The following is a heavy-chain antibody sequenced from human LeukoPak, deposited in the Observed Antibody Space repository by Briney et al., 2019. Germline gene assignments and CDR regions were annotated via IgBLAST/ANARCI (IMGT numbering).Heavy chain of an antibody. CDR2: IYDSGST. V-gene: IGHV4-59*12. CDR3: ASGYYDFWSGYQYYFDY. J-gene: IGHJ4*02. CDR1: GGSISGYY. D-gene: IGHD3-3*01. Sequence: SETLSLTCTVSGGSISGYYWSWIRQPPGKGLEWIGYIYDSGSTNYNPSLKSRVTISVDTSKNQFSLKLSSVTAADTAVYYCASGYYDFWSGYQYYFDYWGQGTLVTVSS.